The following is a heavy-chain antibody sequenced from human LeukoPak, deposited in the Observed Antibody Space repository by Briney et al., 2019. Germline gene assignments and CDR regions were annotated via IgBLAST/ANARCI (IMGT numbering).Heavy chain of an antibody. CDR3: AKEYGSGSS. CDR1: GFTFSSYG. Sequence: GGSLRLSCAASGFTFSSYGMHWVRQAPGKGLEWVAVISYDGSNKYYADSVKGRFTISRDNSKNTLYLQMNSLRAEDTAVYYCAKEYGSGSSWGQGTLVTVSS. D-gene: IGHD3-10*01. V-gene: IGHV3-30*18. CDR2: ISYDGSNK. J-gene: IGHJ4*02.